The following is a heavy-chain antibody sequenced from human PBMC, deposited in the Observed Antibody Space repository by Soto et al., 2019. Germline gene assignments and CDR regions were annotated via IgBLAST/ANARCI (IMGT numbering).Heavy chain of an antibody. CDR2: IYYSGST. CDR1: GGSISSGGYY. Sequence: PSETLSLTCTVSGGSISSGGYYWSWIRQHPGKGLEWIGYIYYSGSTYYNPSLKSRVTISVDTSKNQFSLKLSSVTAADTAVYYCAAGADTAMVSFDYWGQGTLVTVSS. J-gene: IGHJ4*02. CDR3: AAGADTAMVSFDY. D-gene: IGHD5-18*01. V-gene: IGHV4-31*03.